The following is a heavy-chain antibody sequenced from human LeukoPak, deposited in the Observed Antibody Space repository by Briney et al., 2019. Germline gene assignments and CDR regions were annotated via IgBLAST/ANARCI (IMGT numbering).Heavy chain of an antibody. V-gene: IGHV3-48*03. Sequence: GGSLRLSCAASGFTFSSYEMNWVRQAPGKGLEWVSYISGSGDVIHYADSVKGRFIISRDNAENSLFLQMNSLRAEDTAVYYCAGPLGYSGSGNYYAYWGQGTLVTVSS. CDR2: ISGSGDVI. J-gene: IGHJ4*02. CDR1: GFTFSSYE. CDR3: AGPLGYSGSGNYYAY. D-gene: IGHD3-10*01.